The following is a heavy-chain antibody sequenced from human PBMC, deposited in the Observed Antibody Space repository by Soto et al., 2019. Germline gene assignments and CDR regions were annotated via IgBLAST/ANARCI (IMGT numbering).Heavy chain of an antibody. D-gene: IGHD6-6*01. Sequence: SETLSLTCADYGGSFSGYYWIWIRQPPGKGLEWIGEINHSGSTNYNPSLKSRVTISVDTSKNQFSLKLSSVTAADTAVYYCARSRRAARNYYYYYMDVWGKGTTVTVSS. CDR3: ARSRRAARNYYYYYMDV. CDR1: GGSFSGYY. V-gene: IGHV4-34*01. CDR2: INHSGST. J-gene: IGHJ6*03.